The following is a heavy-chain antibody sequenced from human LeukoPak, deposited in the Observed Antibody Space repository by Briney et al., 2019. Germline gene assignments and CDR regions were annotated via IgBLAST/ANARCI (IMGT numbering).Heavy chain of an antibody. V-gene: IGHV3-30*02. J-gene: IGHJ4*02. Sequence: PGGSLRLSCAASGFTFSNYGMHWVRQAPGKGLEWVAYIQNDGSNNYYEDSVKGRFTISRDNSKNMLYLQMNSLRAEDTAMYFCAKDPGYRDFWGQGTLVTVSS. D-gene: IGHD5-18*01. CDR1: GFTFSNYG. CDR2: IQNDGSNN. CDR3: AKDPGYRDF.